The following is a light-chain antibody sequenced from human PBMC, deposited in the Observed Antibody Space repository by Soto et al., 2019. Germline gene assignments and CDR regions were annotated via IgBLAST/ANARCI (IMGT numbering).Light chain of an antibody. CDR2: NTN. Sequence: QAVVTQEPSLTVSPGGTVTLNCGSSTGAVTSSHYPYWFQQRPGQAPRTLIYNTNNKHSWTPARFSGSLLGGKAALTLSGAQPEDEADYYCLLFYSGPRVFGGGTKLTVL. J-gene: IGLJ2*01. V-gene: IGLV7-46*01. CDR1: TGAVTSSHY. CDR3: LLFYSGPRV.